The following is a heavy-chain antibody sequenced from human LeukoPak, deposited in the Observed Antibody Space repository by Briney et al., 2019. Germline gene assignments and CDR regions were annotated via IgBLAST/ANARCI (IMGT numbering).Heavy chain of an antibody. D-gene: IGHD3/OR15-3a*01. J-gene: IGHJ3*02. Sequence: PGGSLRLSCAASGFTFDDYTMHWVRQAPGKGLEWVSLISWDGGSTYYADSVKGRFTISRDNSKNTLYLQMNSLRAEDTAVYYCARTSPAFDIWGQGTMVTVSS. CDR2: ISWDGGST. CDR1: GFTFDDYT. CDR3: ARTSPAFDI. V-gene: IGHV3-43*01.